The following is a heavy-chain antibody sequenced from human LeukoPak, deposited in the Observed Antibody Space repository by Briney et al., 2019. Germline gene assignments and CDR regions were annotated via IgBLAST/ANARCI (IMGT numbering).Heavy chain of an antibody. D-gene: IGHD2-15*01. V-gene: IGHV4-59*11. CDR3: GRDALVGYFSYYYMDV. J-gene: IGHJ6*03. CDR2: ISNSGST. CDR1: GGFISSHY. Sequence: KSSETLSLTCTVSGGFISSHYWTWIRQSPVKGLEWIGDISNSGSTSYNPSLKSRVTISIDTSKNQFSLKLSSVTAADTAVYYCGRDALVGYFSYYYMDVWGKGTPVTVSS.